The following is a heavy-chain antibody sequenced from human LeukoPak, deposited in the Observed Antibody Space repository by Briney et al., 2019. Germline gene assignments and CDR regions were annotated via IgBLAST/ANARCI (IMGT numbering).Heavy chain of an antibody. V-gene: IGHV4-30-4*08. CDR3: ARIPDYDILTGPDY. CDR2: INYSGST. Sequence: SQTLSLTCTVSGDSISSGDYYWTWIRQPPGKGLEWIGYINYSGSTYYNPSLKSRVTISVDTSKNQFSLKLSSVTAADTAVYYCARIPDYDILTGPDYWGQGTLVTVSS. D-gene: IGHD3-9*01. CDR1: GDSISSGDYY. J-gene: IGHJ4*02.